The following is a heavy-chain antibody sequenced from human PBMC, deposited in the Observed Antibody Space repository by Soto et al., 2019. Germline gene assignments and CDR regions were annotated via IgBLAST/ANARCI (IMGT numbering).Heavy chain of an antibody. V-gene: IGHV3-23*01. CDR3: AKDQFIDDAFDI. J-gene: IGHJ3*02. CDR1: GFTFSNYA. Sequence: GGSLRLSCAASGFTFSNYAMTWVRQAPGKGLEWVSTIRESGGDTYHADSVKGRFIISRDNSKNALYLQMNTLRVEGTAVYYCAKDQFIDDAFDIWGHGTMVTVSS. CDR2: IRESGGDT.